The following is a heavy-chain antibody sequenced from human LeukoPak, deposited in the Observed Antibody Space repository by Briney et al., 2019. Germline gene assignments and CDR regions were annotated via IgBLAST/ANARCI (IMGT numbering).Heavy chain of an antibody. D-gene: IGHD4/OR15-4a*01. J-gene: IGHJ4*02. CDR2: ITTNGRST. CDR1: GFRFSTSA. CDR3: VRDLT. V-gene: IGHV3-64D*06. Sequence: PGGPLRLSCSASGFRFSTSAMHWVRQAPGKGPQFVSAITTNGRSTYYADSVKGRFTISRDNSKSTLDLQMSSLRAEDTAVYYCVRDLTWGQGTLVTVSS.